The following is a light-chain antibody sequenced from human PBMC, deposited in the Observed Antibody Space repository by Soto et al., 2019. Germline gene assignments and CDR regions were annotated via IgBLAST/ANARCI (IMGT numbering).Light chain of an antibody. V-gene: IGKV3-20*01. CDR2: GAS. Sequence: EIMLTQSPGTLAFTPGGESSLSCKASQAVTSKFLAWYQQKPGQPPRLLILGASTRATGIADRFSGSGSGTDFTLTISRLEPEDFAVYYCQQYGDSLLTFGGGTKVDIK. CDR1: QAVTSKF. CDR3: QQYGDSLLT. J-gene: IGKJ4*01.